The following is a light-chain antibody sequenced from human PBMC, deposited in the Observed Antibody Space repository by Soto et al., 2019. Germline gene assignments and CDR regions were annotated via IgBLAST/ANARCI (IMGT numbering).Light chain of an antibody. J-gene: IGKJ4*01. CDR1: QSLLHSNGYNY. CDR2: LGS. CDR3: MQALQTPRT. V-gene: IGKV2-28*01. Sequence: DIMMTQSPLSLPVTPGEPASISCRSSQSLLHSNGYNYLDWYLQKPGQSPRLLIYLGSNRASGVPDRFSGSGSGTDFTLKISRVEAEDVGVYYCMQALQTPRTFGGGTKVDIK.